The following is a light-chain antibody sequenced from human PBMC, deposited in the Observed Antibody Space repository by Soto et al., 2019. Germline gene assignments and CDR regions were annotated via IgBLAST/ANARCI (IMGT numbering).Light chain of an antibody. CDR2: AAS. CDR1: QRLSNY. J-gene: IGKJ3*01. CDR3: QQSSSIPFT. Sequence: DIQMTQSPSSLSASVGDRVTITCRASQRLSNYLNWYQQIPGKAPKLLIYAASNLQSGVPPRFSGSQSETEFTLTISSLQPEDFATYYCQQSSSIPFTFGPGTKVDIK. V-gene: IGKV1-39*01.